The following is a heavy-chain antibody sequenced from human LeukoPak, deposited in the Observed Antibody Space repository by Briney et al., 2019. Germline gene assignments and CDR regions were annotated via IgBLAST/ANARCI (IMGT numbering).Heavy chain of an antibody. J-gene: IGHJ4*02. CDR2: INPSGGST. Sequence: ASVKVSCKASGYTFTSYYMHWVRQAPGQGLEWMGIINPSGGSTSYAQKFQGRVTMTRDMSTSTVYMELRSLRSEDTAVYYCAKVRSSAIDYWGQRTLVTVSS. V-gene: IGHV1-46*01. CDR3: AKVRSSAIDY. CDR1: GYTFTSYY. D-gene: IGHD5-18*01.